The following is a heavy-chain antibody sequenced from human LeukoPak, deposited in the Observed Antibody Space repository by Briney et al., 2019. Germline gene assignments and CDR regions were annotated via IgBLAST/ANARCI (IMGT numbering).Heavy chain of an antibody. CDR2: MNPTSGDT. V-gene: IGHV1-8*01. J-gene: IGHJ6*03. Sequence: ASVKVSCKASGYTFSDYDDNWVRQAPGQGLEWMGWMNPTSGDTGYAQKFQGRVTMTRSMSRNTAYMELSRLRSKDTAVYFCARVVMKAFYYYYMDVRGKGTTIIISS. CDR3: ARVVMKAFYYYYMDV. D-gene: IGHD2-21*01. CDR1: GYTFSDYD.